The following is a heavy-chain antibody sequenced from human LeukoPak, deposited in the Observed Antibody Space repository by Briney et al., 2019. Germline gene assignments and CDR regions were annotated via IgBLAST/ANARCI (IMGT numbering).Heavy chain of an antibody. CDR1: GFTFSRYP. J-gene: IGHJ6*02. CDR2: ISGNGGST. V-gene: IGHV3-64*04. CDR3: ANYIQRPPGMDV. Sequence: PGGSLGLSCAASGFTFSRYPMHWVRQAPGKGLEYVSAISGNGGSTYYADSVKGRFTISTDNSKNTVYLQMNSLRAEDTALYFCANYIQRPPGMDVWGQGTMVTVSS. D-gene: IGHD3-10*02.